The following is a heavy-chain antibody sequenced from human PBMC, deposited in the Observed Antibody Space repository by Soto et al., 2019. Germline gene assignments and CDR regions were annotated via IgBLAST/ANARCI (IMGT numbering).Heavy chain of an antibody. CDR3: ARAPYNDINYYYYGMDV. J-gene: IGHJ6*02. D-gene: IGHD3-9*01. CDR1: GYTFTSYD. Sequence: QVQLVQSGAEVKKPEASVKVSCKASGYTFTSYDINWVRQATGQGHEWMGWMNPNSGNTGYAQKFQGRVTMTRNTSISTAYMELSSLRSEDTAVYYCARAPYNDINYYYYGMDVWGQGTTVTVSS. CDR2: MNPNSGNT. V-gene: IGHV1-8*01.